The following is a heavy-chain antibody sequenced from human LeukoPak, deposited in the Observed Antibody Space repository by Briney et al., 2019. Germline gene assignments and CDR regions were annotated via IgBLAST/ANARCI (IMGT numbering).Heavy chain of an antibody. CDR1: GFTFSSYS. J-gene: IGHJ5*02. V-gene: IGHV3-9*01. D-gene: IGHD6-13*01. CDR2: INWNSGTI. Sequence: SLRLSCAASGFTFSSYSMNWVRQAPGKGLEWVSGINWNSGTIGYSASVKGRFTISRDNAKNSLYLQMNSLRAEDTALYYCAKGFSSWYLYNWFDPWGQGTLVTVSS. CDR3: AKGFSSWYLYNWFDP.